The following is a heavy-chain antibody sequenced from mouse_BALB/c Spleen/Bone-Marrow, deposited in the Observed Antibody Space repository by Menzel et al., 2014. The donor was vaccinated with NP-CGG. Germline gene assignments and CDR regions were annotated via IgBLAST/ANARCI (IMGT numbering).Heavy chain of an antibody. J-gene: IGHJ2*01. Sequence: EVQRVESGGGLVQPGGSLRLSCATSGFTFTDYHMNWVRQPPGKVLEWLGFIRNKANGYTTEYSSSLKGWFTISRDNSQNNHYLQMNTLRAKDSASYYCARDKRRVFFDYWGQGTPLTSSS. CDR3: ARDKRRVFFDY. CDR1: GFTFTDYH. V-gene: IGHV7-3*02. CDR2: IRNKANGYTT.